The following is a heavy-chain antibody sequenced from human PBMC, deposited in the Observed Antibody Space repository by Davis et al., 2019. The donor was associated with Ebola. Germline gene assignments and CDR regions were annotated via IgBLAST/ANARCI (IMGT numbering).Heavy chain of an antibody. CDR1: GGSISSYY. Sequence: PSETLSLTCTVSGGSISSYYWSWIRQPPGKGLEWIGYIYYSGSTNYNPSLKSRVTISVDTSKNQFSLKLSSVTAADTAVYYCATSIWGNWFDPWGQGTLVTVSS. J-gene: IGHJ5*02. CDR2: IYYSGST. D-gene: IGHD2-21*01. V-gene: IGHV4-59*01. CDR3: ATSIWGNWFDP.